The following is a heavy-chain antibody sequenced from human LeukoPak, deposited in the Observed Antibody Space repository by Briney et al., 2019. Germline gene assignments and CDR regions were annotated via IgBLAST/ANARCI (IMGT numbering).Heavy chain of an antibody. V-gene: IGHV3-30*02. Sequence: PGGALRLSCAPPVVTLRSYGTHWAPHAPDKGLEWVSYIWYEGRKKYYTHSVKGRYTISRDKFKNTLYMHMNTPRAEETALYYWANGFGTFGGFDYWGQGTLVTVSS. CDR3: ANGFGTFGGFDY. J-gene: IGHJ4*02. CDR1: VVTLRSYG. D-gene: IGHD3-10*01. CDR2: IWYEGRKK.